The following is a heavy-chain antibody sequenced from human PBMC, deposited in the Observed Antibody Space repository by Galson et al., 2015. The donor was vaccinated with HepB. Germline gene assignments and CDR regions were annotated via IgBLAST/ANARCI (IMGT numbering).Heavy chain of an antibody. V-gene: IGHV1-69*13. CDR2: IIPIFGTA. J-gene: IGHJ6*02. Sequence: SVKVSCKASGGTFSSYAISWVRQAPGQGLEWMGGIIPIFGTANYAQKFQGRVTITADESTSTAYMELSSLRSEDTAVYYCARSMIDEVRGVNYYYYYGMDVWGQGTTVAVSS. CDR1: GGTFSSYA. D-gene: IGHD3-10*01. CDR3: ARSMIDEVRGVNYYYYYGMDV.